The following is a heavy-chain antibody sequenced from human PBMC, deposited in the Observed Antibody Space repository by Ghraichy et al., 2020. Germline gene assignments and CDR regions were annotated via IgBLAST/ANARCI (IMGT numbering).Heavy chain of an antibody. Sequence: ASVKVSCKPSGYSFTAYYIHWVRQAPGQGLEWMGWINPKRGATSYAQKFQGRVTMTSDTSISTAYTEVSRLRSDDTAVFYCARGDRNSYGSFDYWGQGTLVTVSS. D-gene: IGHD5-18*01. J-gene: IGHJ4*02. CDR2: INPKRGAT. CDR3: ARGDRNSYGSFDY. CDR1: GYSFTAYY. V-gene: IGHV1-2*02.